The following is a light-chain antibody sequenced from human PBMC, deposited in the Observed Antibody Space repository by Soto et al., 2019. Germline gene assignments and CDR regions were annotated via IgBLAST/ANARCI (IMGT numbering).Light chain of an antibody. V-gene: IGKV1-5*01. Sequence: IQMAQSPSTLSASVGDRVTITCRASQSIARWLAWYQQKPGKVPKLLIYDASSLESGVPSRFSGSGSGTEFTLTISSLQPDDLATYYCQQYNGYLTWTFGQGTKVENK. J-gene: IGKJ1*01. CDR2: DAS. CDR1: QSIARW. CDR3: QQYNGYLTWT.